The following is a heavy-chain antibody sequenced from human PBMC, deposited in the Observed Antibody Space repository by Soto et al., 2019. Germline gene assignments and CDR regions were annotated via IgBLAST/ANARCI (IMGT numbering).Heavy chain of an antibody. J-gene: IGHJ6*02. CDR3: ARAHGVDRSYYYGMDV. V-gene: IGHV1-18*01. D-gene: IGHD3-10*01. CDR2: ISAYNGNT. CDR1: GYTFTSYG. Sequence: GASVKVSCKASGYTFTSYGISWVRQAPGQGLEWMGWISAYNGNTNYAQKLQGRVTMTTDTSTSTAYMELRSLRSDDTAVYYCARAHGVDRSYYYGMDVWGQGTTVTVSS.